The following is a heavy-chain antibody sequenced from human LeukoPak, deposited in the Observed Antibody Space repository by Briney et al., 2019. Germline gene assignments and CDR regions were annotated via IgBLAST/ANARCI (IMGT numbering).Heavy chain of an antibody. J-gene: IGHJ3*02. CDR2: IYYSGST. V-gene: IGHV4-59*07. Sequence: SDTLSLTRTVYGGSHSSYYWSWIRQHPGKGLEWIGYIYYSGSTNYNPSLKSRVTISVDTSKNQFSLKLSSVTAADTAVYYCARWVFCSSTSCTDAFDIWGQGTMVTVSS. D-gene: IGHD2-2*01. CDR1: GGSHSSYY. CDR3: ARWVFCSSTSCTDAFDI.